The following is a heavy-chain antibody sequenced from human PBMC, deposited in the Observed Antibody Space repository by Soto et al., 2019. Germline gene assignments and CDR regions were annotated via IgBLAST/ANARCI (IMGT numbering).Heavy chain of an antibody. D-gene: IGHD2-2*01. Sequence: QVHLVESGGGLVKPGGSLRLSCAASGFTFSDYYMHWIRQAPGKGLEWFSYISGSGDTIHYADSVQGRFTISRDNAKSSLYLQMSSRRAEETAVYYWAIVGCSASCFSDWFDPWGQGTLVTVSS. V-gene: IGHV3-11*01. CDR2: ISGSGDTI. J-gene: IGHJ5*02. CDR1: GFTFSDYY. CDR3: AIVGCSASCFSDWFDP.